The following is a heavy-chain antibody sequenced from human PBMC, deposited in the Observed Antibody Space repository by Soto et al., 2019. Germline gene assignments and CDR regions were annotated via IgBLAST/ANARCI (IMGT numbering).Heavy chain of an antibody. J-gene: IGHJ6*03. CDR1: GYTFTSYA. CDR3: ARGRGGPSSRGSDYYYYMDV. CDR2: INAGNGNT. Sequence: ASVKVSCKASGYTFTSYAMHWVRQAPGQRLEWMGWINAGNGNTKYSQKFQGRVTITRDTSASTAYMELSSLRSEDTAVYYCARGRGGPSSRGSDYYYYMDVWGKGTTVTVSS. V-gene: IGHV1-3*01. D-gene: IGHD6-13*01.